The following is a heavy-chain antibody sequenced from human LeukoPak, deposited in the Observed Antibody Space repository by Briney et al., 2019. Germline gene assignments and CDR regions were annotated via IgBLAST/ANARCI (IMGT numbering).Heavy chain of an antibody. CDR3: ARGGVDYDSSGHAYGMDV. J-gene: IGHJ6*02. CDR1: GYTFTSYD. CDR2: INPSGGST. V-gene: IGHV1-46*01. Sequence: ASVKVSCKASGYTFTSYDINWVRQAPGQGLEWMGIINPSGGSTSYAQKFQGRVTMTRDTSTSTVYMELSSLRSEDTAVYYCARGGVDYDSSGHAYGMDVWGQGTTVTVSS. D-gene: IGHD3-22*01.